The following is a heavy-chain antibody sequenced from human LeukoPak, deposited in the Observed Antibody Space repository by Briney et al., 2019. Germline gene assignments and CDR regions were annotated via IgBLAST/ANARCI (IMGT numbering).Heavy chain of an antibody. Sequence: ASVKVSCKASGYTFTSYGIRWVRQAPGQGLEWMGWISAYNGNTNYAQKLQGRVTMTTDTSTSTAYMEMRSLRSDDAAVYYCARGLTGTTTLDYWGQGTLVTVSS. D-gene: IGHD1-20*01. V-gene: IGHV1-18*01. CDR1: GYTFTSYG. J-gene: IGHJ4*02. CDR3: ARGLTGTTTLDY. CDR2: ISAYNGNT.